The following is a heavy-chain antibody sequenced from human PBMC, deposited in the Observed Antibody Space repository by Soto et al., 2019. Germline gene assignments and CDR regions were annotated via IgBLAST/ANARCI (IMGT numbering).Heavy chain of an antibody. J-gene: IGHJ4*02. CDR3: AMVASDYINSVDH. CDR1: GFTFNAYA. Sequence: EVQLLESGGGLVLPGGSLRLSCAASGFTFNAYAMTWVRQAPGKGLEWVSAIGGSGGNRYYAASVKGRFTISRDNSKDALDVQMNSLRVEDTAVYYCAMVASDYINSVDHWGQGILVTVSS. CDR2: IGGSGGNR. D-gene: IGHD4-4*01. V-gene: IGHV3-23*01.